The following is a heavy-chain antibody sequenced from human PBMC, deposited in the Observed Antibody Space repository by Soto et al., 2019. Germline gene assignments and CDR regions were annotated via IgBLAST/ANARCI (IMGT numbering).Heavy chain of an antibody. CDR3: ARHTWSSGSPAAFDY. D-gene: IGHD1-26*01. CDR2: IYPGDSDT. CDR1: GDSFTRYW. V-gene: IGHV5-51*01. J-gene: IGHJ4*02. Sequence: GESLTISCTCSGDSFTRYWIGWVRQMPEKGLEWMGIIYPGDSDTRYSPSFQGQVTISADRSISTAYLQWGSLKASDTAMYYCARHTWSSGSPAAFDYWGQGTQVTVSS.